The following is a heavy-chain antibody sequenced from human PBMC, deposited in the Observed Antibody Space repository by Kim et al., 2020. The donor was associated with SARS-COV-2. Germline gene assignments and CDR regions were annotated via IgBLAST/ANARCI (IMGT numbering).Heavy chain of an antibody. J-gene: IGHJ4*02. D-gene: IGHD1-20*01. Sequence: AQKFQGRVTMTRDTSISTAYMELSRLRSDDTAVYYCARLTGTGHLGFDYWGQGTLVTVSS. V-gene: IGHV1-2*02. CDR3: ARLTGTGHLGFDY.